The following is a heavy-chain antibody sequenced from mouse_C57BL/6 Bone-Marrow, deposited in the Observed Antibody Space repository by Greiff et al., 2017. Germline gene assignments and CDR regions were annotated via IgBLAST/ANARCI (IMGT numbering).Heavy chain of an antibody. J-gene: IGHJ4*01. D-gene: IGHD2-1*01. V-gene: IGHV1-82*01. CDR1: GYAFSSSW. Sequence: QVQLQQSGPELVKPGASVKISCKASGYAFSSSWMNWVKQRPGKGLEWIGRIYPGDGDTNYNGKFKGKATLTADKSSSTAYMQLSSLTSEDSAVYFCATPLLGDYWGQGTSVTVSS. CDR2: IYPGDGDT. CDR3: ATPLLGDY.